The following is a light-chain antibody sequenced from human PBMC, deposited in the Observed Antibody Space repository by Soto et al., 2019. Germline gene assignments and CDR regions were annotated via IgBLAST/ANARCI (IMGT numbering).Light chain of an antibody. CDR1: DSDVGSYNY. CDR3: SSFTISSTWV. V-gene: IGLV2-14*01. J-gene: IGLJ3*02. CDR2: GVT. Sequence: QSALTQPASVSGSPGQSITISCSGTDSDVGSYNYVSWYQQHPAKAPKLIIFGVTNRPSGVSNRFSGSKSGDTASLTISGLQAEDEADYYCSSFTISSTWVFGGGTKVTVL.